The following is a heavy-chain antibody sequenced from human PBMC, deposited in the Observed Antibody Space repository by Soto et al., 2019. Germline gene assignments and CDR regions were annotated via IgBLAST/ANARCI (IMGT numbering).Heavy chain of an antibody. D-gene: IGHD3-3*01. CDR2: INHSGST. CDR3: ARAKRSGASRAYKWFDT. Sequence: SQTCAVYGGSFSGYYCSWIRKHPGKGLEWIGEINHSGSTNYNPSLKSRVTISVDTSKNQFSLKLSSVTAADTAVYYCARAKRSGASRAYKWFDTWGQGTLVTVSS. V-gene: IGHV4-34*01. J-gene: IGHJ5*02. CDR1: GGSFSGYY.